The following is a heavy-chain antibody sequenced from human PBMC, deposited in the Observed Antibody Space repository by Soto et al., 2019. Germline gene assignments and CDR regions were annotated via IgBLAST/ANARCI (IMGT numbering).Heavy chain of an antibody. D-gene: IGHD3-16*02. Sequence: EVQLVESGGGLVKPGGSLRLSCAASGFTFSSYSMNWVRQAPGKGLEWVSSISSSSSYIYYADSVKGRFTISRDNAKNLLYLQMNSLRAEDTVVYYCAKEAGELSTRSFDYWGQGTLVTVSS. CDR2: ISSSSSYI. J-gene: IGHJ4*02. V-gene: IGHV3-21*01. CDR3: AKEAGELSTRSFDY. CDR1: GFTFSSYS.